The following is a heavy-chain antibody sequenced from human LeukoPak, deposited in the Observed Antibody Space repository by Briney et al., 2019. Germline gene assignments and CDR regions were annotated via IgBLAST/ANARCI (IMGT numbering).Heavy chain of an antibody. CDR3: ARERYSSGWFDY. J-gene: IGHJ4*02. CDR1: GFTFSSYA. CDR2: ISGSGGRT. D-gene: IGHD6-19*01. Sequence: QPGGSLRLSCAASGFTFSSYAMSWVRQAPGKGLEWVSAISGSGGRTYYGDPVKGRFTNSRDNSKNTVYLQMNSLRAEDTAVCYCARERYSSGWFDYWGQGTLVTVSS. V-gene: IGHV3-23*01.